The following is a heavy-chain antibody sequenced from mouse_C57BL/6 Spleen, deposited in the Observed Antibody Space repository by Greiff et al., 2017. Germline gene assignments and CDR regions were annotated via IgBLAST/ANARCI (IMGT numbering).Heavy chain of an antibody. J-gene: IGHJ1*03. CDR3: VRERTTVVEDWYFDV. D-gene: IGHD1-1*01. CDR1: GFTFNTYA. V-gene: IGHV10-3*01. CDR2: RRSKSSNYAT. Sequence: EVKLMESGGGLVQPKGSLKLSCAASGFTFNTYAMHWVRQAPGKGLEWVARRRSKSSNYATYYADSVKDRFTISRDDSQSMLYLQMNNLKTEDTAMYYCVRERTTVVEDWYFDVWGTGTTVTVSS.